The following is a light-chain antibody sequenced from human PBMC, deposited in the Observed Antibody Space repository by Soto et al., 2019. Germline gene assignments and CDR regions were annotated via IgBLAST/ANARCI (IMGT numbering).Light chain of an antibody. J-gene: IGKJ4*01. CDR3: QQYNSRT. Sequence: DIQMTQSPSTLSASVGNRVTITCRASQRISTWLAWYQQKSGKAPKLLIYTTSSLESGVPSRLSGSGSGTEFSLTISSLQPDDIATYYCQQYNSRTFGGGTQV. V-gene: IGKV1-5*03. CDR1: QRISTW. CDR2: TTS.